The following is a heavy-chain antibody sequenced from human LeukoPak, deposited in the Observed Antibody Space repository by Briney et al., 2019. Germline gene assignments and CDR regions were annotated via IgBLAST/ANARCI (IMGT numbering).Heavy chain of an antibody. CDR1: GFTFSSYS. J-gene: IGHJ3*02. V-gene: IGHV3-21*01. D-gene: IGHD6-13*01. CDR3: ARGEQQLTHDAFDI. CDR2: ISSSSSYI. Sequence: GGSLRLSCAASGFTFSSYSMNWVRQAPGKGLEWVSSISSSSSYIYYADSVKGRFTISRDNAKNSLYLQMNSRRAEDTAVYYCARGEQQLTHDAFDIWGQGTMVTVSS.